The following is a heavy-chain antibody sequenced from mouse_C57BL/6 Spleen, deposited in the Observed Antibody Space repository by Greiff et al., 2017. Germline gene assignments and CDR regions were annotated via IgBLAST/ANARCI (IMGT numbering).Heavy chain of an antibody. Sequence: QVQLKQPGTELVKPGASVKLSCKASGYTFTSYWMHWVKQRPGQGLEWIGNINPSNGGTKYNEKLKSKATLTVDKSSSTAYMQLSSLTSEDSAVYYFARSGIYYDYDAWFAYWGQGTLVTVSA. CDR1: GYTFTSYW. CDR2: INPSNGGT. J-gene: IGHJ3*01. V-gene: IGHV1-53*01. CDR3: ARSGIYYDYDAWFAY. D-gene: IGHD2-4*01.